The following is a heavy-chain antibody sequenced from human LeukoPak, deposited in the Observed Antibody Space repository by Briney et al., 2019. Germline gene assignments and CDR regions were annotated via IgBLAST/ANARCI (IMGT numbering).Heavy chain of an antibody. V-gene: IGHV4-61*02. CDR2: IYASGST. Sequence: PSETLSLTCTVSGGSLSSGSDYWSWIRQSAGKGLEWIGRIYASGSTNYNPSLKSRVTISVDTSKNQFSLKLSSVTAADTAVYYCARHKWVYGHSFDYWGQGTLVTVSS. CDR1: GGSLSSGSDY. CDR3: ARHKWVYGHSFDY. D-gene: IGHD5-24*01. J-gene: IGHJ4*02.